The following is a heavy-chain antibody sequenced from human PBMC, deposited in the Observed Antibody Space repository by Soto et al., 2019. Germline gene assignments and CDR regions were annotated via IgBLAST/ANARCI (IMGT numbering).Heavy chain of an antibody. D-gene: IGHD2-2*03. Sequence: QVQLRESGPGLVKTSGTLSLTCAVSGGSISTITWWSWVRQPPGKGLQWIGEIYHSGSTNYNPSPKSRVTISVDKSKNQFSLELSSVTAADTAVYYCARDLGSCSSTSCRPFDYWGQGTLVTFSS. J-gene: IGHJ4*02. CDR1: GGSISTITW. V-gene: IGHV4-4*02. CDR2: IYHSGST. CDR3: ARDLGSCSSTSCRPFDY.